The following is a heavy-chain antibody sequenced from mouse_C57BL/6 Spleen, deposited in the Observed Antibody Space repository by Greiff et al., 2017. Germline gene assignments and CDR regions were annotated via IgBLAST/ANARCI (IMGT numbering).Heavy chain of an antibody. J-gene: IGHJ4*01. V-gene: IGHV2-2*01. Sequence: VQLQQSGPGLVQPSQSLSITCTVSGFSLTSYGVHWVRPSPGKGLEWLGVIWSGGSTDYNAAFISRLSISKDNSKSQVFFKMNSLQADDTAIYFCATNDYYSMDYWGQGTSVTVSS. CDR2: IWSGGST. D-gene: IGHD4-1*01. CDR3: ATNDYYSMDY. CDR1: GFSLTSYG.